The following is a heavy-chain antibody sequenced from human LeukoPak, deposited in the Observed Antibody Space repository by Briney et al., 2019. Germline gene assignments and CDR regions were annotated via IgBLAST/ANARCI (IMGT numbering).Heavy chain of an antibody. CDR1: GGSISSYY. CDR3: ARYIWGSYPTFEDY. Sequence: SETLSLTCTVSGGSISSYYWSWIRQPPGKGLEWIGYISYSGSTNYNPSLESRVTISVDTSKNQLSLKLNSVTAADTAVYYCARYIWGSYPTFEDYWGQGSLVTVSS. D-gene: IGHD3-16*02. V-gene: IGHV4-59*01. J-gene: IGHJ4*02. CDR2: ISYSGST.